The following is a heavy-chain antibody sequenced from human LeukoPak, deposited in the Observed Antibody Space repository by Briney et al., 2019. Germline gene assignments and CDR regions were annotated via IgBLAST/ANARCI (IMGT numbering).Heavy chain of an antibody. V-gene: IGHV3-30*04. CDR1: GFTFSIYA. CDR3: AKIGVIGLWYFDL. D-gene: IGHD3-10*01. J-gene: IGHJ2*01. CDR2: ISHDGSTK. Sequence: GGSLRLSCAASGFTFSIYAIHWVRQAPGKGLEWVAVISHDGSTKYYADSVKDRFTISRDNSKNTLYLQMNSLRAEDTAVYYCAKIGVIGLWYFDLWGRGTLATVSS.